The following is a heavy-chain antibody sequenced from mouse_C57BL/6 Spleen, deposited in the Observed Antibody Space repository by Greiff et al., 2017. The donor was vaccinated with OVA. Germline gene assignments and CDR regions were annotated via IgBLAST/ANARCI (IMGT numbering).Heavy chain of an antibody. CDR2: ISDGGSYT. CDR1: GFTFSSYA. V-gene: IGHV5-4*03. J-gene: IGHJ1*03. D-gene: IGHD1-1*01. Sequence: EVKLVESGGGLVKPGGSLKLSCAASGFTFSSYAMSWVRQTPEKRLEWVATISDGGSYTYYPDNVKGRFTISRDNAKNNLYLQMSHLKSEDTAMYYCARALIYYYGSSHWYFDVWGTGTTVTVSS. CDR3: ARALIYYYGSSHWYFDV.